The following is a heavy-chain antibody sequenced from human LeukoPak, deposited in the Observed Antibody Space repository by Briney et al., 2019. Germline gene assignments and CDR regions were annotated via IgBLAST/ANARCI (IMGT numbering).Heavy chain of an antibody. CDR1: GFTFSNYW. D-gene: IGHD3-22*01. Sequence: GGSLRLSCEGSGFTFSNYWMGWVRQAPGRGLQWVANIKTDGSEKYYVDSVKGRFTISRDNTKNSLYLQMNSLRAEDTAVYYCATYSSLNRREFQYWGQGTLLTVSS. CDR2: IKTDGSEK. V-gene: IGHV3-7*01. J-gene: IGHJ1*01. CDR3: ATYSSLNRREFQY.